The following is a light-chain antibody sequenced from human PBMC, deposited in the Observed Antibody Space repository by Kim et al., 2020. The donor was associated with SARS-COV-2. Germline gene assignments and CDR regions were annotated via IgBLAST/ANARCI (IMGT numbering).Light chain of an antibody. CDR1: SLRSYY. V-gene: IGLV3-19*01. CDR2: GRN. CDR3: QSRDSGGNGV. J-gene: IGLJ3*02. Sequence: SSELTQDPTVSVALGQTVRSTCQGDSLRSYYATWYQQKPRQAPVLVIYGRNNRPSGIPDRFFGSTSGNTASLTISGAQAEAEADFYCQSRDSGGNGVFGG.